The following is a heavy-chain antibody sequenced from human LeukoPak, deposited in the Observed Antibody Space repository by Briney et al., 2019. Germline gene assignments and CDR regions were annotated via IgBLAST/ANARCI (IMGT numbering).Heavy chain of an antibody. CDR2: INHSGST. CDR1: GFTFSDYY. D-gene: IGHD3-3*01. V-gene: IGHV4-34*01. J-gene: IGHJ3*02. CDR3: ARTGYYDFWSGYYLAFDI. Sequence: GSLRLSCAASGFTFSDYYMSWIRQPPGKGLEWIGEINHSGSTNYNPSLKSRVTISVDTSKNQFSLKLSSVTAADTAVYYCARTGYYDFWSGYYLAFDIWGQGIMVTVSS.